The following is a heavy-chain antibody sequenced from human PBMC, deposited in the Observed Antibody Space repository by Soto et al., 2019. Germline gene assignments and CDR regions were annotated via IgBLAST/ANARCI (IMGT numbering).Heavy chain of an antibody. CDR2: ISGSGGST. J-gene: IGHJ4*02. Sequence: GGSLRLSCAASGFTFSSYAMSWVRQAPGKGLEWVSAISGSGGSTYYADSVKGRFTISRDNSKNTLYLQMNSLRAEDTAVYYCAKDLVGVRFLEWLPRAYFDYWGQGTLVTVSS. D-gene: IGHD3-3*01. V-gene: IGHV3-23*01. CDR1: GFTFSSYA. CDR3: AKDLVGVRFLEWLPRAYFDY.